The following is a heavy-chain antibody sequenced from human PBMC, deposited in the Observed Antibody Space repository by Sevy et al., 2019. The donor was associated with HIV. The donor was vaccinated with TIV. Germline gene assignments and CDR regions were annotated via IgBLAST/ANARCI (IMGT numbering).Heavy chain of an antibody. D-gene: IGHD3-22*01. V-gene: IGHV1-24*01. Sequence: ASVKVSCKGSGYTLTRLSMHWVRQAPGKGLEWMGTFDPEDGERIYTQKFQGRVTMTEDTSIDTAYMELCSLRSEDTAVFYCAITKDYYDNSGYPYDYWGQGTLVTVSS. J-gene: IGHJ4*02. CDR1: GYTLTRLS. CDR3: AITKDYYDNSGYPYDY. CDR2: FDPEDGER.